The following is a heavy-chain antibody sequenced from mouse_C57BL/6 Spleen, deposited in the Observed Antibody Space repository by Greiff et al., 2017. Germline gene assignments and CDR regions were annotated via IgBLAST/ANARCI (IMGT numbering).Heavy chain of an antibody. J-gene: IGHJ2*01. D-gene: IGHD2-4*01. V-gene: IGHV14-2*01. Sequence: VHVKQSGAELVKPGASVKLSCTASGFNIKDSYMHWVKQRPDQGLEWIGRIDPEDGETKYAPKFQGKATITADTSSNTAYLQLSSLTSEDAAVYYCARAGDYGRGYWGQGTTLTVSS. CDR3: ARAGDYGRGY. CDR1: GFNIKDSY. CDR2: IDPEDGET.